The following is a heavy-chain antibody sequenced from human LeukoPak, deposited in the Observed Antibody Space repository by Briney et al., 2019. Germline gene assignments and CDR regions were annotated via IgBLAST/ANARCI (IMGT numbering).Heavy chain of an antibody. J-gene: IGHJ6*02. CDR2: INPSGGST. Sequence: ASVKVSCKASGYTFTSYYMHWVRQAPGQGLEWMGIINPSGGSTSYAQKFQGRVTKTRDTSTSTVYMELSSLRSEDTAVYYCRGRFHYYYGMDVWGQGTTVTVSS. CDR3: RGRFHYYYGMDV. D-gene: IGHD3-10*01. CDR1: GYTFTSYY. V-gene: IGHV1-46*01.